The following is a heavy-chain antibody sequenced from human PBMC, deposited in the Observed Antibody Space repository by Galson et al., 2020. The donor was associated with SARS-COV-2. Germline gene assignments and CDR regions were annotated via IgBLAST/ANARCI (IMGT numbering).Heavy chain of an antibody. CDR2: MSFDGSNV. J-gene: IGHJ4*02. CDR3: ANMGPTGHPPLDY. D-gene: IGHD1-26*01. V-gene: IGHV3-30*18. Sequence: GESLKISCAASGFAFSTYGMHWVRQAPGKGLEWVAVMSFDGSNVHYGDPVKGRFTISRDNSKNTLFLEMNNLKIGDTGVYYCANMGPTGHPPLDYWGQGTLVTVTP. CDR1: GFAFSTYG.